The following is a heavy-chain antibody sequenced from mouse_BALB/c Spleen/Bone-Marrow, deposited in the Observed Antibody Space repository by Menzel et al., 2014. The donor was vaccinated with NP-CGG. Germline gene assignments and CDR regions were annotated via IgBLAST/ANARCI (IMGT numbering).Heavy chain of an antibody. V-gene: IGHV2-4*02. CDR1: GFSLTSYG. Sequence: VQRVESGPGLVQPSQRLSITCTVSGFSLTSYGVHWVRQPPGKGLEWLGVIWSGGSTDYNAAFISRLSISKDNSKSQVFFKMNSLQADDTAIYYCARQPLRRHAMDYWGQGTSVTVSS. CDR3: ARQPLRRHAMDY. D-gene: IGHD1-2*01. J-gene: IGHJ4*01. CDR2: IWSGGST.